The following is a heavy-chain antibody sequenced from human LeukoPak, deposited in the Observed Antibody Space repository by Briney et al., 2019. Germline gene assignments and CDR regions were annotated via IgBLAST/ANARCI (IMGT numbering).Heavy chain of an antibody. CDR1: GGSITTTNW. CDR3: TRESGAFSPFGF. V-gene: IGHV4-4*02. CDR2: VHLNGAT. J-gene: IGHJ4*02. Sequence: SETLSLTCAVSGGSITTTNWWSWVRQPPGKGLEWIGEVHLNGATNYNPSLESRFSMSIDKSNNHLSLEVTSVTAADTAMYYCTRESGAFSPFGFWGQGTLVTVSS. D-gene: IGHD1-26*01.